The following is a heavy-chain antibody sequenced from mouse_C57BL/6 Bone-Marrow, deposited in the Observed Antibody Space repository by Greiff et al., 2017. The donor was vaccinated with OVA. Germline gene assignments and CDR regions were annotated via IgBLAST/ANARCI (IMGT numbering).Heavy chain of an antibody. CDR2: IRSKSSNYAT. CDR1: GFTFNTYA. CDR3: VREGGNSPYYYAMDY. J-gene: IGHJ4*01. D-gene: IGHD2-1*01. Sequence: EVQRVESGGGLVQPKGSLKLSCAASGFTFNTYAMHWVRQAPGKGLEWVARIRSKSSNYATYYADSVKDRFTISRDDSQSMLYLQMNNLKTEDTAMYYCVREGGNSPYYYAMDYWGQGTSVTVSS. V-gene: IGHV10-3*01.